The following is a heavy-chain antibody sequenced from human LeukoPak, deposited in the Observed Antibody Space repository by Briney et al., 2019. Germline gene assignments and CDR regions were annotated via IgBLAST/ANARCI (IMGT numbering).Heavy chain of an antibody. CDR2: ISEDGDST. D-gene: IGHD3-9*01. Sequence: GGSLRLSCTASGFTFANYGMHWVRQTPGKGLEWVSLISEDGDSTYYADSVKGRFTISRDNSRHSLYLQMNSLRTEDTALYYCAKDPKNVIRNFDSGYWGQGTLVTVSS. CDR3: AKDPKNVIRNFDSGY. V-gene: IGHV3-43*02. CDR1: GFTFANYG. J-gene: IGHJ4*02.